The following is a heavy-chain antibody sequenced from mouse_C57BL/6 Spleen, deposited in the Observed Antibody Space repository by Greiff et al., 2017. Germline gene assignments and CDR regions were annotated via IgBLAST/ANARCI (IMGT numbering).Heavy chain of an antibody. J-gene: IGHJ4*01. CDR3: ARHLVTTHYAMDY. V-gene: IGHV5-12*01. CDR1: GFTFSDYY. Sequence: EVQLVESGGGLVQPGGSLKLSCAASGFTFSDYYMYWVRQTPEKRLEWVAYISNGGGSTYYPDTVKGRFTISRDNAKNTLYLQMRRLKSEDTAMYYCARHLVTTHYAMDYWGQGTSVTVSA. D-gene: IGHD2-2*01. CDR2: ISNGGGST.